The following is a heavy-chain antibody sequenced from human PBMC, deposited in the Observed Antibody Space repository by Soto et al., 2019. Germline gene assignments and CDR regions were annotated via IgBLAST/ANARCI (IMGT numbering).Heavy chain of an antibody. V-gene: IGHV4-59*08. CDR3: ARHYVYDSSRWLFWFDP. Sequence: SETLALTCTVCGDSTNTYYWNWIRHPPWRGLEWIGYIYYTGSTSYNPSLKSRVTISVDTSKNQFSLELTSVTAADTAAYYCARHYVYDSSRWLFWFDPWGQGTLVTVSS. D-gene: IGHD6-13*01. CDR2: IYYTGST. J-gene: IGHJ5*02. CDR1: GDSTNTYY.